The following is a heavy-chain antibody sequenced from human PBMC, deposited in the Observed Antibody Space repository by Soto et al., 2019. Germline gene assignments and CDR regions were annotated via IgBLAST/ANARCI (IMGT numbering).Heavy chain of an antibody. CDR1: GYSFTSYW. D-gene: IGHD6-13*01. Sequence: PGESLKISCKGSGYSFTSYWIGWVRQMPGKGLEWMGIIYPGDSDTRYSPSFQGQVTISADKSISTAYLQWSSLKASDTAMYYCARRAYSSPAGDKWFDPWGQGTLVTVSS. CDR3: ARRAYSSPAGDKWFDP. CDR2: IYPGDSDT. J-gene: IGHJ5*02. V-gene: IGHV5-51*01.